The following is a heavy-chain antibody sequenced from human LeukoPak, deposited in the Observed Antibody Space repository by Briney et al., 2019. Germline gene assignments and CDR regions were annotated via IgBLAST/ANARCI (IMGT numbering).Heavy chain of an antibody. CDR1: GYTFTGYY. CDR3: ARGYCGGDCYLFDY. Sequence: ASVKVSCKASGYTFTGYYMHWVRQAPGQGLEWMGWINPNSGGTNYAQKFQGRFTMTRDTSISTAYMELSRLRSDDTAVYYCARGYCGGDCYLFDYWGQGTLVTVSS. CDR2: INPNSGGT. J-gene: IGHJ4*02. V-gene: IGHV1-2*02. D-gene: IGHD2-21*02.